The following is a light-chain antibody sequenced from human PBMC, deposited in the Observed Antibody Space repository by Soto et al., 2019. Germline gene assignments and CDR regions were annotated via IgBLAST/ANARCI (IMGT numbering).Light chain of an antibody. CDR3: QHFKSFPIT. J-gene: IGKJ5*01. V-gene: IGKV3-11*01. Sequence: EIVFTHSPATLSLSPGERATLSCRASQSVSNYLALYQQKPGQAPRLLIYDASKRAAGIPARFSGSGSGTDFTLTISSLEPEDLATYYCQHFKSFPITFGQGTRLEI. CDR1: QSVSNY. CDR2: DAS.